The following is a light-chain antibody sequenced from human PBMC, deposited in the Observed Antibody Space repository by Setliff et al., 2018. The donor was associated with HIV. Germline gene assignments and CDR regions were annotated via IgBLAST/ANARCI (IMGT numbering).Light chain of an antibody. CDR3: SSYTPSDARRV. CDR1: STDSGDYNF. CDR2: DVS. V-gene: IGLV2-14*01. J-gene: IGLJ3*02. Sequence: SVLTQPASLSGSPGQSITIPCTGNSTDSGDYNFISWFQQHPGQAPKLLVYDVSDRPSGISDRFSGSKSGNTASLTISGLQADDEANYYCSSYTPSDARRVFGGGTKVTVL.